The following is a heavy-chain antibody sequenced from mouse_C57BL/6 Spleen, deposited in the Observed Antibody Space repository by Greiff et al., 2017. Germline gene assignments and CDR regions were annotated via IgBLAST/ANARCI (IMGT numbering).Heavy chain of an antibody. V-gene: IGHV1-55*01. CDR2: IYPGSGST. Sequence: VPLQQSGAELVKPGASVKMSCKASGYTFTSSWITWVKQRPGQGLEWIGDIYPGSGSTNYNEKFKSKATLTVDTSSSTAYMQLSSLTSEDSAVYYCARDRAYWGQGTLVTVSA. CDR1: GYTFTSSW. CDR3: ARDRAY. J-gene: IGHJ3*01.